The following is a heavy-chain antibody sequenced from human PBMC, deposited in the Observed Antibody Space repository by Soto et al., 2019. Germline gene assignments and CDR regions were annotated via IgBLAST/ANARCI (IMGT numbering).Heavy chain of an antibody. V-gene: IGHV4-59*01. CDR2: IYYSGST. CDR1: GGSISSYY. Sequence: SETLSLTCTVSGGSISSYYWSWIRQPPGKGLEWIGYIYYSGSTNYNPSLKSRVTISVDTSKNQFSLKLSSVTAADTAVYYCARDLGYDSSGRGAFDIWGQGTMVT. CDR3: ARDLGYDSSGRGAFDI. D-gene: IGHD3-22*01. J-gene: IGHJ3*02.